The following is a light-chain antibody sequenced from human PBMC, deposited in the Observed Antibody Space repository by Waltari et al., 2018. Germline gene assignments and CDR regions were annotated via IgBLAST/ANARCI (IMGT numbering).Light chain of an antibody. Sequence: EIVMTQSPATLSVSPGERATLSCRANQGVSINVAWYQQKPGQAPRLLIYGASTRATGIPARFSGSGSGTEFTLTISSLQSEDFAVYHCQQYNKWPPYTFGQGTKLEIK. J-gene: IGKJ2*01. CDR1: QGVSIN. CDR2: GAS. V-gene: IGKV3-15*01. CDR3: QQYNKWPPYT.